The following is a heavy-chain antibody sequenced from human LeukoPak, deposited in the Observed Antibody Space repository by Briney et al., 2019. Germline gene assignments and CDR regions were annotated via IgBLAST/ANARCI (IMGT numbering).Heavy chain of an antibody. CDR1: GGSISSYY. CDR3: ASEVNSGYDKTYNWFDP. D-gene: IGHD5-12*01. CDR2: IYYSGST. V-gene: IGHV4-59*01. J-gene: IGHJ5*02. Sequence: SETLSLTCTVSGGSISSYYWSWIRQPPGKGLEWIGYIYYSGSTNYNPSLKSRVTISVDTSKNQFSLKLSSVTAADTAGYYCASEVNSGYDKTYNWFDPWGQGTLVTASS.